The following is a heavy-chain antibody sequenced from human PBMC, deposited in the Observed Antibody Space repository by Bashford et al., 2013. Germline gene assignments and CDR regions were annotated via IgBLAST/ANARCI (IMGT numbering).Heavy chain of an antibody. CDR2: IDPNSGAT. J-gene: IGHJ4*02. CDR1: GYTFTAYY. CDR3: ATGGRALTVDY. V-gene: IGHV1-2*02. Sequence: ASVKVSCKASGYTFTAYYVHWVRQAPGQGLEWMGWIDPNSGATNYAQKFQGRVTMTRDTSISTAYMELSGLKSDDTAVYFCATGGRALTVDYWGQGTLVTVSS. D-gene: IGHD5-12*01.